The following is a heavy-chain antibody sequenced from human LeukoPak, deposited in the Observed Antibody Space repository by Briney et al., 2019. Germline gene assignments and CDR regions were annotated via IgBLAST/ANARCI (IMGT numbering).Heavy chain of an antibody. CDR2: ISSSSSYI. Sequence: PGGSLRLSCAASGFTFSSYSMNWDRQAPGKGLEWVSSISSSSSYIYYADSVKGRFTISRDNAKNSLYLQMNSLRAEDTAVYYCARDLTGTTFDPWGRGTLVTVSS. J-gene: IGHJ5*02. V-gene: IGHV3-21*01. D-gene: IGHD1-20*01. CDR1: GFTFSSYS. CDR3: ARDLTGTTFDP.